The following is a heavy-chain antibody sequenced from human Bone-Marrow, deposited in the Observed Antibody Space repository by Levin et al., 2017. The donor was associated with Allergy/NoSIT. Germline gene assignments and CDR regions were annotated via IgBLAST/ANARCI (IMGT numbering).Heavy chain of an antibody. J-gene: IGHJ3*02. CDR2: IVVGSGNT. Sequence: SVKVSCKASGFTFSTSAVEWVRQTRGQRLDWIGWIVVGSGNTYYAQKFQQRLTITRDMSTNTAYMELSSLRSEDTAVYYCAALSVGATGDDAFDIWGQGTMVTVSS. CDR1: GFTFSTSA. V-gene: IGHV1-58*01. D-gene: IGHD1-26*01. CDR3: AALSVGATGDDAFDI.